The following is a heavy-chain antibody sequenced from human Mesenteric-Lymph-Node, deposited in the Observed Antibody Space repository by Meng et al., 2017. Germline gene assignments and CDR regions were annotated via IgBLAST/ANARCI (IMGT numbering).Heavy chain of an antibody. J-gene: IGHJ4*02. CDR2: IHYSGTT. Sequence: QVPPQESGPGLVKPSETLSVTCTVSGGSISGNYWGWIRQPPGEGLEWIGYIHYSGTTGYNPSLKSRVTISVDTSKNYFSLNLTSVTAADAAVYYCARYGPWSFDYWGQGTLVTVSS. CDR1: GGSISGNY. D-gene: IGHD2-8*02. CDR3: ARYGPWSFDY. V-gene: IGHV4-59*01.